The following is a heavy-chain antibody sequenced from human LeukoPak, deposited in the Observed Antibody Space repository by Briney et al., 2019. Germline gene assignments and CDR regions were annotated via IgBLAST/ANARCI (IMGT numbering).Heavy chain of an antibody. CDR3: AQPYYYDTSGHLHY. D-gene: IGHD3-22*01. CDR2: ISNDGSNK. CDR1: GFTFSSYG. Sequence: PGGSLRHSCAASGFTFSSYGMHWVRQAPGKGLEWVAVISNDGSNKYYADSVKGRFTISRDNSKNTLYLQMNSLRAEDTALYYCAQPYYYDTSGHLHYWGQGTRVTVSS. J-gene: IGHJ4*02. V-gene: IGHV3-30*18.